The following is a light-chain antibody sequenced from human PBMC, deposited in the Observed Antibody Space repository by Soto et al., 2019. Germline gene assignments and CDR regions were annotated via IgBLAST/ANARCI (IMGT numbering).Light chain of an antibody. J-gene: IGLJ1*01. CDR2: EGS. V-gene: IGLV2-23*01. CDR3: CSYAGSSTYV. CDR1: SSDVGSYNL. Sequence: QSALTQPASVSGSPGQLITISCTGTSSDVGSYNLVSWYQQHPGKAPKLMIYEGSKRPSGVSNRFSGSKSGNTASLTISGLQAEDEADYYCCSYAGSSTYVFGTGTKVTVL.